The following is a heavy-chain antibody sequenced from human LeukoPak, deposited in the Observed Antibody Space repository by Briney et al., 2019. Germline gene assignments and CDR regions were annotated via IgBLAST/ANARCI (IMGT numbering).Heavy chain of an antibody. CDR1: GYTFTSYA. Sequence: RASVKVSCKASGYTFTSYAMHWVRQAPGQRLEWMGWINAGNGNTKYSQKFQGRVTITRDTSASTAYMELSSLRSEDTAVYYCARVSSVNYYGSGSYHTFDYWGQGTLVTVSS. CDR3: ARVSSVNYYGSGSYHTFDY. CDR2: INAGNGNT. J-gene: IGHJ4*02. D-gene: IGHD3-10*01. V-gene: IGHV1-3*01.